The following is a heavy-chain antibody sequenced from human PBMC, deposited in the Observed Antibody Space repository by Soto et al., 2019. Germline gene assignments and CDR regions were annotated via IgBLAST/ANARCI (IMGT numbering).Heavy chain of an antibody. V-gene: IGHV3-23*01. Sequence: GGSLRLSCAASGFTFSSYSMSWVRQAPGKGLEWVSGFETGGDGGLTYYADSVKGRFTISRDNSKNTVFLQMNSLRDEDTAVYYCAKKVNSGSGSQFFDYWGQGALVTVS. D-gene: IGHD3-10*01. CDR3: AKKVNSGSGSQFFDY. J-gene: IGHJ4*02. CDR2: FETGGDGGLT. CDR1: GFTFSSYS.